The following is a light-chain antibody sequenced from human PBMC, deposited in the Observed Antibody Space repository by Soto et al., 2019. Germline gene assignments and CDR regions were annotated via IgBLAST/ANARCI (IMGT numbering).Light chain of an antibody. CDR2: GTT. Sequence: QSVLTQPPSVSGAPGQRVTISCTGTSSNIGAGHDVHWYQQLPGAAPKLLIYGTTNRPSGVPDRFSGSRSGTSASVAITGVQADDEADYYCQSYDTSLSGHVIFGGGTKLTVL. J-gene: IGLJ2*01. CDR3: QSYDTSLSGHVI. V-gene: IGLV1-40*01. CDR1: SSNIGAGHD.